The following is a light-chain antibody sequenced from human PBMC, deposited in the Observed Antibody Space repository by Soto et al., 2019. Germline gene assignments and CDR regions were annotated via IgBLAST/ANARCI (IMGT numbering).Light chain of an antibody. J-gene: IGKJ5*01. CDR1: QTIGTY. Sequence: DIQMTQSPSSLSASVGDRVTITCRASQTIGTYLSWYQEKPGKVPKLLIYAASRLQRGVPSRFSGSGSGTDFTLTISSLQPEDFATYYCQQSYSTPPITFGQGTRLEIK. V-gene: IGKV1-39*01. CDR2: AAS. CDR3: QQSYSTPPIT.